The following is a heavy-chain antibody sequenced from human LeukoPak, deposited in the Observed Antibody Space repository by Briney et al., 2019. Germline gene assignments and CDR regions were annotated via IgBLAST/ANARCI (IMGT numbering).Heavy chain of an antibody. CDR3: ARENPLYCSSTSCYPNWFDP. D-gene: IGHD2-2*01. CDR2: IYYSGST. V-gene: IGHV4-59*01. Sequence: SETLSLTCTVSGGSISSYYWSWIRQPPGKGLEWIGYIYYSGSTNYNPSLKSRVTISVDTPKNQFSLKLSSVTAADTAVYYCARENPLYCSSTSCYPNWFDPWGQGTLVTVSS. J-gene: IGHJ5*02. CDR1: GGSISSYY.